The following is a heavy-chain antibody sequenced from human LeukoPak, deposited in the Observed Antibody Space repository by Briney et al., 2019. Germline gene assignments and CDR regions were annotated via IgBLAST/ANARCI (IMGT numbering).Heavy chain of an antibody. Sequence: GGSLRLSCAASGFTFSSYWMSWVRQAPGRGLEWVANIKQDGSEKYYVDSAKGRFTISRDNAKNSLYLQKNSLRAEDTAVYYCAKYYYGSGSPRGAFDIWGQGTMVTVSS. CDR3: AKYYYGSGSPRGAFDI. CDR1: GFTFSSYW. CDR2: IKQDGSEK. V-gene: IGHV3-7*01. D-gene: IGHD3-10*01. J-gene: IGHJ3*02.